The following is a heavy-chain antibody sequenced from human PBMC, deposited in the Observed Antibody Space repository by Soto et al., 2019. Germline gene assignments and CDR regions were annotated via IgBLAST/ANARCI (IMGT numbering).Heavy chain of an antibody. CDR1: GFTFSSYV. CDR2: ISYDGSNK. CDR3: VRDGPHIIIYGYGDY. V-gene: IGHV3-30-3*01. Sequence: QVQLVESGGGVVQPGRSLRLSCAASGFTFSSYVMNWVRQAPGKGLEWVAVISYDGSNKYYADSVKGRFTISRDNSKNRLHLQMNSLRTEDTAVYYCVRDGPHIIIYGYGDYWGQGTLVTVSS. D-gene: IGHD3-3*02. J-gene: IGHJ4*02.